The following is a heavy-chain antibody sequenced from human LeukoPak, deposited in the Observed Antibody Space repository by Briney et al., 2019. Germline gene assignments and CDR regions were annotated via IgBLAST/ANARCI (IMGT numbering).Heavy chain of an antibody. Sequence: SETLSLTCTVSGGSISSYYWSWIRQPPGKGLEWIGYIYYSGTTNYNPSLKSRVTISVDTSKNQFSLKLSSVTAADTAVYYCARHYYDSSGYGVFDIWGQGTMVTVSS. CDR2: IYYSGTT. CDR3: ARHYYDSSGYGVFDI. J-gene: IGHJ3*02. V-gene: IGHV4-59*01. CDR1: GGSISSYY. D-gene: IGHD3-22*01.